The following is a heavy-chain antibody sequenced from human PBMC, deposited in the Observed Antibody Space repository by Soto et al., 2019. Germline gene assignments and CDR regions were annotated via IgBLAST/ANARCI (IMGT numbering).Heavy chain of an antibody. D-gene: IGHD4-17*01. CDR3: AKDGLPGYGMDV. J-gene: IGHJ6*02. V-gene: IGHV3-33*06. CDR2: IWYDGSNK. Sequence: QVQLVESGGGVVQPGRSLRLSCAASGFTFSSYVMHWVRQAPGKGLEWVAVIWYDGSNKYYADSVKGRFTISRDNSKNTLYLQMNSLRAEDTAVYYCAKDGLPGYGMDVWGQGTTVTVSS. CDR1: GFTFSSYV.